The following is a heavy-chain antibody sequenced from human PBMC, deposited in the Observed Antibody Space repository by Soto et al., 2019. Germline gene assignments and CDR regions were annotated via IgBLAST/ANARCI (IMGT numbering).Heavy chain of an antibody. CDR3: TRDPRRADF. CDR1: GFSFVSYW. J-gene: IGHJ4*02. CDR2: INGNADNS. Sequence: EVQLAESGGGLVLTGGSLRLSCAASGFSFVSYWMHWVRQVPGEGLAWVSRINGNADNSDYADSVKGRFTISRDNAMNRLYLQMDSLRAEDTAVYYCTRDPRRADFWGQGTLVTVSS. V-gene: IGHV3-74*01.